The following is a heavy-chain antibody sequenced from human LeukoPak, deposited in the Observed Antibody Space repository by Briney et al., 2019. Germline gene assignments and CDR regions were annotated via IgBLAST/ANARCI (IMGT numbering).Heavy chain of an antibody. D-gene: IGHD6-6*01. Sequence: PGGSLRLSCAASGFTFSSYSMNWVRQAPGKGLEWVSSISSSSSSYIYYADSVKGRFTISRDNAKNSLYLQMNSLRAEDTAVYYCARMLFTLGELVPFDYWGQGTLVTVSS. J-gene: IGHJ4*02. CDR1: GFTFSSYS. V-gene: IGHV3-21*01. CDR2: ISSSSSSYI. CDR3: ARMLFTLGELVPFDY.